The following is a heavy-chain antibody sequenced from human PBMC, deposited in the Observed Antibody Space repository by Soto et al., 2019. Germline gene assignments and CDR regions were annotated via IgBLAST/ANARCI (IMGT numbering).Heavy chain of an antibody. V-gene: IGHV3-72*01. CDR3: TTVTTVDYYFDY. CDR2: IRKKTNSYTT. CDR1: GLTFSDRY. D-gene: IGHD4-17*01. Sequence: QPWGSLRLSCAASGLTFSDRYIDCCRQSPFKGLEWVVRIRKKTNSYTTEYAASVKGRFIISRDDSTNSLYLQMSSLKTEDTAVYYCTTVTTVDYYFDYWGQGTLVTVSS. J-gene: IGHJ4*02.